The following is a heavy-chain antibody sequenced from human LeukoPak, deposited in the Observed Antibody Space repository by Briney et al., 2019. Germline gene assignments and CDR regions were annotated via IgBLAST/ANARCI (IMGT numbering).Heavy chain of an antibody. CDR3: AKGAGPPWFDP. CDR1: NGSISSDTYF. CDR2: MSSSGIN. D-gene: IGHD6-19*01. Sequence: SETLSLTCTVSNGSISSDTYFWRWIRQPAGKGLEWIGRMSSSGINTYSPSLKSRITISIDTSRNQFSMNLNSVTAADTAVYYCAKGAGPPWFDPWGQGTLVTVSS. J-gene: IGHJ5*02. V-gene: IGHV4-61*02.